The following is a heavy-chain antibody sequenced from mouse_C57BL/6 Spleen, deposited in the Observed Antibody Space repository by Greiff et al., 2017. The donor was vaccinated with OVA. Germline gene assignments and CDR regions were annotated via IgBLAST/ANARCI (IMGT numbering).Heavy chain of an antibody. Sequence: QVHVKQPGAELVKPGASVKMSCKASGYTFTSYWITWVKQRPGQGLEWIGDIYPGSGSTNYNEKFKSKATLTVDTSSSTAYMQLSSLTSEDSAVYYCARVTTVSYWYFDVWGTGTTVTVSS. D-gene: IGHD1-1*01. V-gene: IGHV1-55*01. J-gene: IGHJ1*03. CDR3: ARVTTVSYWYFDV. CDR1: GYTFTSYW. CDR2: IYPGSGST.